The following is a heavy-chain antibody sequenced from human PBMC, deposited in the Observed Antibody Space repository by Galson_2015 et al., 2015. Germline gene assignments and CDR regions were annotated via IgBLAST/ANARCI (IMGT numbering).Heavy chain of an antibody. D-gene: IGHD6-13*01. V-gene: IGHV3-30*18. CDR1: GFTFSSYG. CDR3: AKDQDPYSSSLGDY. J-gene: IGHJ4*02. Sequence: SLRLSCAASGFTFSSYGMHWVRQAPGKGLEWVAVISYDGSNKYYADSVKGRFTISRDNSKNTLYLQMNSLRAEDTAVYYCAKDQDPYSSSLGDYWGQGTLVTVSS. CDR2: ISYDGSNK.